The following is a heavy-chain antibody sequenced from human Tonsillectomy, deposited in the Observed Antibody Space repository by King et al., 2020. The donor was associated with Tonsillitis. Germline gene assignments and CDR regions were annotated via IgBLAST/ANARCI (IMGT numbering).Heavy chain of an antibody. J-gene: IGHJ6*02. CDR3: ARKVVVPAILYNYYGMDV. CDR1: GFTFSSYW. CDR2: IKEDGSEK. D-gene: IGHD2-2*01. V-gene: IGHV3-7*03. Sequence: VQLVESGGVLVQPGGSLRLSCAASGFTFSSYWMSWVRQAPGKGLEWVANIKEDGSEKYYVDSVKGRFTISRDNAKNSLYLEVNSLRAEDTAVYYCARKVVVPAILYNYYGMDVWGQGTTVTVSS.